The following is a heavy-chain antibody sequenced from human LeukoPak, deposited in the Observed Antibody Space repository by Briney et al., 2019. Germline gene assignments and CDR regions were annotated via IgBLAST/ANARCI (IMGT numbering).Heavy chain of an antibody. J-gene: IGHJ4*02. CDR1: GGSISSGSYY. V-gene: IGHV4-61*02. D-gene: IGHD1-26*01. CDR2: VYTTGST. CDR3: ARGAGIEDY. Sequence: SETLSLTCTVSGGSISSGSYYWSWIRQPAGKGLEWIGRVYTTGSTNYNPSLKSRVTISVDTSKNQLSLKLSSVTAADTAVHYCARGAGIEDYWGQGTLVTVSS.